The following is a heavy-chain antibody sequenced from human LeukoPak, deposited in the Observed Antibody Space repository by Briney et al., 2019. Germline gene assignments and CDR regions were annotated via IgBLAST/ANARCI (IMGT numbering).Heavy chain of an antibody. Sequence: GGSLRLSCAASGFTFSSYAMSWVRQAPGKGLEWVSAISGSGGSTIYADSVKGRFTISRDNSKNTLYLQMNSLRAEDTAVYYCAKDSGGVTSNYFDYWGQGTLVTVSS. D-gene: IGHD3-16*01. CDR2: ISGSGGST. CDR1: GFTFSSYA. CDR3: AKDSGGVTSNYFDY. V-gene: IGHV3-23*01. J-gene: IGHJ4*02.